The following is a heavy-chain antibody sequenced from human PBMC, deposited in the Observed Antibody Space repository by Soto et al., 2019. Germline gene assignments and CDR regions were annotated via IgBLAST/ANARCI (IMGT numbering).Heavy chain of an antibody. Sequence: PGGSLRLSCAASGFTFSSYSMNWVRQAPGKGLEWVSSISSSSSYIYYADSVKGRFTISRDNAKNSLYLQMNSLRAEDTAVYYCARDLEADSSPYSYYYYYGMDVWGQGTTVTVSS. V-gene: IGHV3-21*01. CDR1: GFTFSSYS. CDR2: ISSSSSYI. CDR3: ARDLEADSSPYSYYYYYGMDV. D-gene: IGHD6-6*01. J-gene: IGHJ6*02.